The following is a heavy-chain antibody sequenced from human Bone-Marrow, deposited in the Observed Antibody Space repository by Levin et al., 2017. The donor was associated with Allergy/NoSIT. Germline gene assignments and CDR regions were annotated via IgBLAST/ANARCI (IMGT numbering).Heavy chain of an antibody. V-gene: IGHV3-21*01. CDR3: ARGGQAATVGRAFDI. Sequence: LSLTCAASGFTFSSYSMNWVRQAPGKGLEWVSSISSSSSYIYYADSVKGRFTISRDNAKNSLYLQMNSLRAEDTAVYYCARGGQAATVGRAFDIWGQGTMVTVSS. J-gene: IGHJ3*02. CDR1: GFTFSSYS. CDR2: ISSSSSYI. D-gene: IGHD2-15*01.